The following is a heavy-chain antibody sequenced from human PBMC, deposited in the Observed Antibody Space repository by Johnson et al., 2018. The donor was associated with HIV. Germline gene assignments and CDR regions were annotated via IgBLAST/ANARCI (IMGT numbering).Heavy chain of an antibody. Sequence: MQLVESGGGLVQPGGSLRLSCAASGFTFSSYWMNWVRQAPGKGLEWVANIKSDGSEKHFVDSVKGRFTISRDNAKNSLYLQMNSLRAEDTAVYYCAKVGATVITPRGETFDIWGQGTMVTVSS. J-gene: IGHJ3*02. CDR1: GFTFSSYW. D-gene: IGHD4-23*01. CDR2: IKSDGSEK. V-gene: IGHV3-7*02. CDR3: AKVGATVITPRGETFDI.